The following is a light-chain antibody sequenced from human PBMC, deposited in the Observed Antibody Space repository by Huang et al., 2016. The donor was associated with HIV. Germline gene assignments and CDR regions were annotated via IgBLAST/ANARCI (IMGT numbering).Light chain of an antibody. Sequence: DIQLTQSPSSVSASVGYRVTITCRARQGIGTWLAWYQQKPGKAPKLLIYSTSSLQSGVPARFSGSGSVADFTLTISSLQPEDFATYYCQQANSFPYTFGQGTKLEIK. J-gene: IGKJ2*01. CDR2: STS. CDR3: QQANSFPYT. CDR1: QGIGTW. V-gene: IGKV1-12*01.